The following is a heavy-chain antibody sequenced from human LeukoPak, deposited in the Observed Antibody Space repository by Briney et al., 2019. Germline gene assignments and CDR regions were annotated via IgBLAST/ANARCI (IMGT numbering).Heavy chain of an antibody. CDR2: MSESGSST. V-gene: IGHV3-23*01. J-gene: IGHJ4*02. CDR3: AKDLYDSSGSRYDY. CDR1: GFTFSNYA. Sequence: GGSLRLSCAASGFTFSNYAMSWVRQAPGKGLEWVAAMSESGSSTWYTDSVKGRLTISRDNSKNTLFLQMNSLRAEDTAVYYCAKDLYDSSGSRYDYWGQGTLVTVSS. D-gene: IGHD3-22*01.